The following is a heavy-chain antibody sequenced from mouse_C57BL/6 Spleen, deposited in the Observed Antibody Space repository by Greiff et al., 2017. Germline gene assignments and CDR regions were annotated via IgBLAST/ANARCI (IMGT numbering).Heavy chain of an antibody. CDR1: GYAFSSYW. CDR3: ARWGDGVYAMDY. J-gene: IGHJ4*01. V-gene: IGHV1-80*01. Sequence: VQLVESGAELVKPGASVKISCKASGYAFSSYWMNWVKQRPGKGLEWIGQIYPGDGDTNYNGKFKGKATLTADKSSSTAYMQLSSLTSEDSAVYFCARWGDGVYAMDYWGQGTSVTVSS. D-gene: IGHD2-13*01. CDR2: IYPGDGDT.